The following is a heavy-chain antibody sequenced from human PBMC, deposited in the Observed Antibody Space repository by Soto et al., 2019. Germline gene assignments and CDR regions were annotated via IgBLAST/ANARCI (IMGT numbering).Heavy chain of an antibody. CDR1: GGSLSSYP. D-gene: IGHD6-13*01. J-gene: IGHJ5*02. CDR3: AGPVAAAVGYHWFDP. Sequence: QVLLVQSGAELKKPGSSLKVSCKASGGSLSSYPISWLRQAPGQGLEWMGRIIPFLDKTDYAQRVQCRVTFTADKSSLTVYLELSSLTSDDTAVYYCAGPVAAAVGYHWFDPWGQGTMVTVSS. CDR2: IIPFLDKT. V-gene: IGHV1-69*02.